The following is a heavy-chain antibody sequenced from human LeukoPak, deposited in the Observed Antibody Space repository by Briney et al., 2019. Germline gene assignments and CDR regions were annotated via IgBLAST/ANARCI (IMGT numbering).Heavy chain of an antibody. CDR2: IHFDGSKK. Sequence: GSLRLSFAASGFPFNNYRMPWVRQTPGKGLEWVALIHFDGSKKFYADSVKGRFTISRDNSKNMLYLQMNTLRAEDTAVYYCAKDDNGPQDQWGQGALVTVSS. CDR1: GFPFNNYR. CDR3: AKDDNGPQDQ. J-gene: IGHJ4*02. V-gene: IGHV3-30*02. D-gene: IGHD1-14*01.